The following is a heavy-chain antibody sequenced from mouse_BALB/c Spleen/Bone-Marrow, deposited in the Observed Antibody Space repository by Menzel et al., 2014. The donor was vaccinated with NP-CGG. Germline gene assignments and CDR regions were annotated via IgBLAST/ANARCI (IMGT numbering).Heavy chain of an antibody. D-gene: IGHD1-1*01. CDR2: INPSNGGT. Sequence: QVQLQQSGAELVKPGASVKLSCKASGYSFTRYYMYWVKQRPGQGLEWIGEINPSNGGTNFNEKFKSKATLTVDKSSSTAYMQFSSLTSEDSAVYYCTRINYGYWYFDVWGAGTTVTVSS. J-gene: IGHJ1*01. CDR3: TRINYGYWYFDV. CDR1: GYSFTRYY. V-gene: IGHV1S81*02.